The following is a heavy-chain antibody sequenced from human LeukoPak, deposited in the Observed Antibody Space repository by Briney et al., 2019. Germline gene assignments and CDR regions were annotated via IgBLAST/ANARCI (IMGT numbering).Heavy chain of an antibody. D-gene: IGHD2-2*01. V-gene: IGHV3-11*01. J-gene: IGHJ4*02. Sequence: AGGSLRLSCAASGFTFSDYYMSWIRQAPGKGLEWVSYISSSGSTIYYADSVKGRFTISRDNAKNSLYLQMNSLRAEDTAVYYCAGASGAGGCSSTSCYDFDYWGQGTLVTVSS. CDR2: ISSSGSTI. CDR1: GFTFSDYY. CDR3: AGASGAGGCSSTSCYDFDY.